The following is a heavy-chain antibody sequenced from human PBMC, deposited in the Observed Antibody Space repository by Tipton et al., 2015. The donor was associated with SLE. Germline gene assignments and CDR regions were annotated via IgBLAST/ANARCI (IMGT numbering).Heavy chain of an antibody. CDR3: ARDRSYSGSPDDAFDI. J-gene: IGHJ3*02. V-gene: IGHV4-59*01. D-gene: IGHD1-26*01. Sequence: LRLSCTVSGGSISSYYWSWIRQPPGKGLEWIGYIYYSGSTNYNPSLKSRVTISVDTSKNQFSLKLSSVTAADTAVYYCARDRSYSGSPDDAFDIWGQGTMVTVSS. CDR2: IYYSGST. CDR1: GGSISSYY.